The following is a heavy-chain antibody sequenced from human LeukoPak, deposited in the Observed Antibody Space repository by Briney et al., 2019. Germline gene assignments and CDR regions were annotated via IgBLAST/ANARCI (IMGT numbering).Heavy chain of an antibody. V-gene: IGHV1-2*02. CDR3: ATQATSGWHFS. J-gene: IGHJ5*02. CDR1: GYTFTGYY. Sequence: ASVKVSCKASGYTFTGYYMHWVRQAPGQGPEWMGSINPNSGGTNYAQKFQGRVTMTRDTSLSTVYMELSRLRSDDTAVYYCATQATSGWHFSWGQGTLVTVSS. CDR2: INPNSGGT. D-gene: IGHD6-19*01.